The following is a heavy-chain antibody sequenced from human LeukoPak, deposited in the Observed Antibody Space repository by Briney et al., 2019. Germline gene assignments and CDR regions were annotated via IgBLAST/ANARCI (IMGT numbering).Heavy chain of an antibody. CDR1: GGSISSSSYY. J-gene: IGHJ6*02. CDR2: IYYSGST. Sequence: PSETLSLTCTVSGGSISSSSYYWGWIRQPPGKGLEWIGSIYYSGSTYYNPSLKSRVTISVDTSKNQFSLKLSSVTAADTAVYYCARGLTYPYYYYGMDVWGQGTTVTVSS. CDR3: ARGLTYPYYYYGMDV. V-gene: IGHV4-39*01.